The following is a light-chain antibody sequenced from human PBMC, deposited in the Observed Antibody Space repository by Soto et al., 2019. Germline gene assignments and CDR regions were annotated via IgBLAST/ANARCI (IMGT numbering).Light chain of an antibody. J-gene: IGKJ1*01. CDR2: DAS. CDR1: QSVSNY. V-gene: IGKV3-11*01. Sequence: IVFTQSPAALSLSPGERATLSCRASQSVSNYLAWYQQKPGQAPRLLIYDASNRATGIPARFSGSGSGTDFTLTISSLEPEDFTVYYCQQYGSSPWTFGQGTKVDIK. CDR3: QQYGSSPWT.